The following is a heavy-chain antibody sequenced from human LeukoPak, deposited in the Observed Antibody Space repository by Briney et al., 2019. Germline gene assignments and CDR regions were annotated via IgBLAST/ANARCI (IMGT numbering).Heavy chain of an antibody. Sequence: KPGGSLRLSCAASGFTFSSYSMNWVRQAPGKGLEWVSSISSSSSYIYYADSVKGRFTISRDNAKNSLYLQMNSLRAEDTAVYYCARDLRRELKGFDYWGQGTLVTVSS. CDR3: ARDLRRELKGFDY. D-gene: IGHD1-26*01. CDR1: GFTFSSYS. V-gene: IGHV3-21*01. CDR2: ISSSSSYI. J-gene: IGHJ4*02.